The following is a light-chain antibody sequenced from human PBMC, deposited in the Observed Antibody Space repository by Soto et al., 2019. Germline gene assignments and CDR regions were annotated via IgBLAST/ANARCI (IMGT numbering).Light chain of an antibody. V-gene: IGLV1-40*01. CDR3: QSYDSSRSGWV. Sequence: QSVLTQPPSVSGAPGQRVTISCTGSSSNIGAGSDVHWYQQYPGTAPKLLIFANSVRPSGVPDRFSASKSGTSASLAIAGLQAEDEADYYCQSYDSSRSGWVFGGGTQLTVL. CDR1: SSNIGAGSD. CDR2: ANS. J-gene: IGLJ7*01.